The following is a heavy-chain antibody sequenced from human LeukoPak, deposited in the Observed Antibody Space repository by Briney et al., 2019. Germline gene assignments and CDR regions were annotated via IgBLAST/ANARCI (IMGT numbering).Heavy chain of an antibody. J-gene: IGHJ3*01. Sequence: GGSLRLSCAASGFTFSSYSMNWVRQAPGKGLEWVSSISSSSSYIYYADSVKGRFTISRENAKNSLYLQMNSLRAEDTAVYYCARDSSLLISRFGLAVWGQGTMVTVSS. V-gene: IGHV3-21*01. D-gene: IGHD3-10*01. CDR2: ISSSSSYI. CDR3: ARDSSLLISRFGLAV. CDR1: GFTFSSYS.